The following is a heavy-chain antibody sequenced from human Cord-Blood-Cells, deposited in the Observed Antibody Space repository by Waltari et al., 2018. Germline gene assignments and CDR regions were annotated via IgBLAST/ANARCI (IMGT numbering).Heavy chain of an antibody. CDR2: IIPILGIA. CDR1: GGTFSSYA. V-gene: IGHV1-69*09. Sequence: QVQLVQSGAEVKKPATSVKVSCKASGGTFSSYAIRWVRQAPGQGLEWMGRIIPILGIANYAQKFQGRVTITADKSTSTAYMELSSLRSEDTAVYYCARVGDSSSPFDPWGQGTLVTVSS. D-gene: IGHD2-15*01. J-gene: IGHJ5*02. CDR3: ARVGDSSSPFDP.